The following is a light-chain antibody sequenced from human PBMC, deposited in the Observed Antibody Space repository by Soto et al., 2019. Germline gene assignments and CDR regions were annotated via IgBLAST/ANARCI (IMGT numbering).Light chain of an antibody. CDR3: SSYVGSNNLL. V-gene: IGLV2-8*01. CDR2: EVT. Sequence: QPVLTQPPSASGSPGQSVTISCTGTRNDVGGFNYVSWYQQHPGKAPKLIIYEVTKRPSGVPDRFSGSKTGNTASLTVSGLQAEDEADYYCSSYVGSNNLLFGGGTKLTVL. CDR1: RNDVGGFNY. J-gene: IGLJ2*01.